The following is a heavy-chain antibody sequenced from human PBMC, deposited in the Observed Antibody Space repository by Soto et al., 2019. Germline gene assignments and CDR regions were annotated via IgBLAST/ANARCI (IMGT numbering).Heavy chain of an antibody. J-gene: IGHJ4*02. CDR2: ISSSSSHI. Sequence: PGGSLRLSCAASGFTFSSYSMNWVRQAPGKGLEWVSSISSSSSHIYYADSVKGRFTISRDNAKNSLYLQMNSLRAEDTAVYYCARDYGRIAVAGLDYWGQGTLVTVSS. D-gene: IGHD6-19*01. CDR1: GFTFSSYS. V-gene: IGHV3-21*01. CDR3: ARDYGRIAVAGLDY.